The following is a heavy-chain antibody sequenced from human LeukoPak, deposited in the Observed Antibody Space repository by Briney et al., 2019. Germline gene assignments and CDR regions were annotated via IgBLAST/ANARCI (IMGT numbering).Heavy chain of an antibody. CDR1: GFTFDDYG. CDR2: INWNGGST. CDR3: ARVYYDFWSGYFDY. J-gene: IGHJ4*02. Sequence: GGSLRLSCAASGFTFDDYGMSWVRQAPGKGLEWVSGINWNGGSTVYADSVKGRFTISRDNVKNSLYLQMNSLRAEDTALYYCARVYYDFWSGYFDYWGQGTLVTVSS. V-gene: IGHV3-20*04. D-gene: IGHD3-3*01.